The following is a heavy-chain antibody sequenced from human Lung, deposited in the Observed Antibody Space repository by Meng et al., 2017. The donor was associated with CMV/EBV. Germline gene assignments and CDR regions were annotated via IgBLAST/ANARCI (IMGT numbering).Heavy chain of an antibody. Sequence: GEXXKILCGASGFNFSSWAMSWVRQAPGKGLEWVSAISGSGGSTYYADPVKGRFTISRDNSKNTLYLQMNSLRAEDTDVYCCAKDRESYYAPDAFDIWGQGXMVTVSS. D-gene: IGHD1-26*01. CDR1: GFNFSSWA. V-gene: IGHV3-23*01. CDR3: AKDRESYYAPDAFDI. CDR2: ISGSGGST. J-gene: IGHJ3*02.